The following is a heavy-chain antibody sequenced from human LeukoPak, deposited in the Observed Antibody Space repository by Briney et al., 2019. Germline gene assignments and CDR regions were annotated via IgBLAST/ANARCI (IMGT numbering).Heavy chain of an antibody. D-gene: IGHD6-19*01. Sequence: SETLSLTCAVYGGSFSGYYWSWIRQPPGKGLEWIGYIYYSGSTNYNPSLKSRVTISVDTSNNQFSLHLSSVTAADTALYYCAGDHSSGWYRYFDYWGQGTLVTVSS. J-gene: IGHJ4*02. V-gene: IGHV4-59*01. CDR1: GGSFSGYY. CDR2: IYYSGST. CDR3: AGDHSSGWYRYFDY.